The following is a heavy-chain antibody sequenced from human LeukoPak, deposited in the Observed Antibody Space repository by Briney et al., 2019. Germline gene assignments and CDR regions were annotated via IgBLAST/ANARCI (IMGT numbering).Heavy chain of an antibody. CDR1: GYTFTSYY. CDR3: AREGITTFDY. D-gene: IGHD3-10*01. V-gene: IGHV1-46*01. J-gene: IGHJ4*02. Sequence: ASVKVSCKASGYTFTSYYMHWVRQAPGQGLEWMGIINPSGGSTSYAQKFQGRVTMTRDTSTSTVYMELRRLRSEDTAVYYCAREGITTFDYWGQGTLVTVSS. CDR2: INPSGGST.